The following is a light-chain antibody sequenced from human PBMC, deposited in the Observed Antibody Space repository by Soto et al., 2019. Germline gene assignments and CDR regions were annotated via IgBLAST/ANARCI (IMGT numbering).Light chain of an antibody. J-gene: IGLJ2*01. Sequence: QPVLTQSPSASASLGASVKLTCSLSSGHNSYAIAWHQQQPEKGPRYLMKLNSDGSHNKGDGIPDRFSGSSSGAERYLTISSLQSEDEADYYCQTWASGIVVFGGGTKVTVL. CDR1: SGHNSYA. CDR3: QTWASGIVV. CDR2: LNSDGSH. V-gene: IGLV4-69*01.